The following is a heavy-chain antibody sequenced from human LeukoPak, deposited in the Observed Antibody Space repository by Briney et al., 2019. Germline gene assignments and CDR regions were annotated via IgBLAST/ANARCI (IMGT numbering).Heavy chain of an antibody. V-gene: IGHV1-2*02. CDR2: INPKTGVT. J-gene: IGHJ4*02. CDR1: VYTFTDYY. CDR3: ARDLAMYSPDLDY. Sequence: ASVKVSCKASVYTFTDYYLHWVRQAPGQGLEWMGWINPKTGVTKYAQNFQGRVTMTMDTSISTAYMEVSRLRSDDTAVFYCARDLAMYSPDLDYWGQGTLVTVSS. D-gene: IGHD1-26*01.